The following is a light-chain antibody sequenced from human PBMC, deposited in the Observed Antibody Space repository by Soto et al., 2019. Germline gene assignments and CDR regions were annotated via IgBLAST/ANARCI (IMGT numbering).Light chain of an antibody. CDR2: GAS. J-gene: IGKJ1*01. V-gene: IGKV3-20*01. CDR3: QQYGTSPWT. Sequence: EIVLTQSPGTLSLSPGERATLSCRASQSVSSSYLAWYQQKPGQAPRLLIYGASSRANGLPDRFSGSGSGTDFTLTIGSLETEDFAVYYGQQYGTSPWTFGQGTKVVIK. CDR1: QSVSSSY.